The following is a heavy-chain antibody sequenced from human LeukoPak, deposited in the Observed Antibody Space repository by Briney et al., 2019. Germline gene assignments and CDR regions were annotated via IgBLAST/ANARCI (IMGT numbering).Heavy chain of an antibody. V-gene: IGHV1-18*01. J-gene: IGHJ4*02. CDR1: GYTFISYG. Sequence: ASVKVSCKASGYTFISYGISWVRQAPGRGLEWMGWISAYNGNTNYAQKFQGRVTMTTDTSTSTAYMELRSLRFDDTAVYYCVRGRKLYSSGWYVEDDYWGQGTLVTVSS. D-gene: IGHD6-19*01. CDR3: VRGRKLYSSGWYVEDDY. CDR2: ISAYNGNT.